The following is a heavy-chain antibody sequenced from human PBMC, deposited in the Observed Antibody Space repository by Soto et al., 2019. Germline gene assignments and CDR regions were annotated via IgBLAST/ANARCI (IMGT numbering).Heavy chain of an antibody. V-gene: IGHV3-74*01. J-gene: IGHJ6*02. CDR3: ARDVTHLYYYYYGMDV. Sequence: GGSLRLSCAASGFTFSSYWMHWVRQAPGKGLVWVSRINSDGSSTSYADSVKGRFTISRDNAKNTLYLQMNSLRAEDTVVYYCARDVTHLYYYYYGMDVWGQGTTVTVSS. D-gene: IGHD4-4*01. CDR2: INSDGSST. CDR1: GFTFSSYW.